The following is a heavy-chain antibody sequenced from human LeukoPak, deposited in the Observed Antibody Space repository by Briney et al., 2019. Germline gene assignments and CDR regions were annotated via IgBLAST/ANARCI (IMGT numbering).Heavy chain of an antibody. CDR3: ARPGVTGGPASDY. D-gene: IGHD3-10*01. CDR1: GYTFTSYG. V-gene: IGHV7-4-1*02. CDR2: INTNTGNP. Sequence: ASVKVSCKASGYTFTSYGMNWVRQAPGQGLEWMGWINTNTGNPTYAQGFTGRFVFSLDTSVSTAYLQISSLKAEDTAVYFCARPGVTGGPASDYWGQGTVVTVSS. J-gene: IGHJ4*02.